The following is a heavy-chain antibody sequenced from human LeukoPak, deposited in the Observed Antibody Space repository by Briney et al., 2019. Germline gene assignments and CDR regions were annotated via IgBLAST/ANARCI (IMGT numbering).Heavy chain of an antibody. CDR2: ISGSGGST. CDR3: AGQGWVYGSGSYYNY. V-gene: IGHV3-23*01. D-gene: IGHD3-10*01. CDR1: GFTFISYA. Sequence: PGGSLRLSCAASGFTFISYAMSWVRQAPGKGLEWVSGISGSGGSTYYADSVKGRFTISRDNSKNTLYLQMNSLRAEDTAVYYCAGQGWVYGSGSYYNYWGQGTLVTVAS. J-gene: IGHJ4*02.